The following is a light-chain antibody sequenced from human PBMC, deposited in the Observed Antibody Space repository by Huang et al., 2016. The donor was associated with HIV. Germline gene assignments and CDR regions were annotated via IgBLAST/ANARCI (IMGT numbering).Light chain of an antibody. CDR3: QQSYSALIT. V-gene: IGKV1-39*01. Sequence: IQLTQSPTSLSASVCDRVAIACRASQAIGTYLNWFQQKSGRAPKLLISGVSSLHTGVPSRFIGSGSGTEFTLTIRGLQFDDFATYFCQQSYSALITFGQGTRLEIK. CDR2: GVS. CDR1: QAIGTY. J-gene: IGKJ5*01.